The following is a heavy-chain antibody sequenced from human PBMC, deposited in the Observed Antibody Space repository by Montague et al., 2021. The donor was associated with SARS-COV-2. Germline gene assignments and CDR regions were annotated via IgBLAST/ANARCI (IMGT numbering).Heavy chain of an antibody. V-gene: IGHV4-39*07. CDR1: GGSISSSSYY. Sequence: SETLSLTCTDSGGSISSSSYYWGWIRQPPGKGLGWIGSIYYSGSTYYNPSLKSRVTISVDTSKNQFSLKLSSVTAADTAVYYCARVGRQQLVRLSGMDVWGQGTTVTVSS. CDR2: IYYSGST. CDR3: ARVGRQQLVRLSGMDV. J-gene: IGHJ6*02. D-gene: IGHD6-13*01.